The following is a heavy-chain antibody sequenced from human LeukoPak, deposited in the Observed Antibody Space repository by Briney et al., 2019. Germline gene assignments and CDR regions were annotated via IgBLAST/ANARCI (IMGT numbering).Heavy chain of an antibody. Sequence: GRSLRLSCAASGFTFDDYAMHWVRHAPGKGLEWVSGISWNSGSIGYADSVKGRFTISRDNAKNSLYLQMNSLRAEDTALYYCAKDIFSDSSGWNFDYWGQGTLVTVSS. V-gene: IGHV3-9*01. J-gene: IGHJ4*02. CDR2: ISWNSGSI. CDR1: GFTFDDYA. D-gene: IGHD6-19*01. CDR3: AKDIFSDSSGWNFDY.